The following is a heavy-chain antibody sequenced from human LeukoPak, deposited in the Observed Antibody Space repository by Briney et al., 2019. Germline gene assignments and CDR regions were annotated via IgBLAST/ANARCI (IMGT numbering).Heavy chain of an antibody. Sequence: PSQTLSLTCTVSGYTLSSYAHYWLCPPHPPEKARVWFGYIHYSGNSYYNPFLNGRIIISVDTSKNQFSLSLNSVTAADSAVYYCARAAANKNSWYYFDYWGQGTLVTVSS. J-gene: IGHJ4*02. CDR1: GYTLSSYAHY. D-gene: IGHD2/OR15-2a*01. V-gene: IGHV4-30-4*01. CDR3: ARAAANKNSWYYFDY. CDR2: IHYSGNS.